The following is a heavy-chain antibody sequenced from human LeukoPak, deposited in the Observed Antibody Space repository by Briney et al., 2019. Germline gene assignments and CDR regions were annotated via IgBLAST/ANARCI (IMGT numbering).Heavy chain of an antibody. CDR2: IGSSSTYT. CDR1: GFTFSVFH. Sequence: GGSLRLSCAASGFTFSVFHMSWIRQAPGKGLEWVSCIGSSSTYTNYADSVKGRFTISRDNAKNSLYLQMDGLRAEDTAVYYCARDRGAAAATWFVYWGQGTLVTVSS. J-gene: IGHJ4*02. CDR3: ARDRGAAAATWFVY. D-gene: IGHD6-25*01. V-gene: IGHV3-11*05.